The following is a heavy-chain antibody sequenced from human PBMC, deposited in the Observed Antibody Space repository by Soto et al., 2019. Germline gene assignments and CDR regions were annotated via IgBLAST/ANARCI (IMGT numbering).Heavy chain of an antibody. J-gene: IGHJ4*02. CDR1: GFTYSTYW. D-gene: IGHD6-25*01. CDR2: IKGDGSEK. CDR3: ARSSGAGSTFDS. Sequence: GGSLRLSCAASGFTYSTYWMAWVRQAPGKGLEWVANIKGDGSEKYYVDSVKGRFTISRDNAKNSLYLQMSSLRAEDTAVYYCARSSGAGSTFDSWGQGTLVTVSS. V-gene: IGHV3-7*04.